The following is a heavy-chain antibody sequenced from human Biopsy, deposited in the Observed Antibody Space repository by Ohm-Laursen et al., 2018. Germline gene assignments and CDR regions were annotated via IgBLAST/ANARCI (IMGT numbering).Heavy chain of an antibody. J-gene: IGHJ5*02. Sequence: PPGTLSLTCTVSGGSISNNNYYWGWTRQPPGKGLEWIGSIFYRGSTHYKPSLKSRVNISVDTSKNQFSLKLNSVTAADTAVYYCARDYDTSGYYYVSWGQGTPVTVSS. D-gene: IGHD3-22*01. CDR1: GGSISNNNYY. CDR3: ARDYDTSGYYYVS. CDR2: IFYRGST. V-gene: IGHV4-39*01.